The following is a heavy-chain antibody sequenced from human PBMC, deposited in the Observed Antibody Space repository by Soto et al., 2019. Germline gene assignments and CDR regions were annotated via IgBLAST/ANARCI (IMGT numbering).Heavy chain of an antibody. CDR2: ISGSGGST. V-gene: IGHV3-23*01. CDR3: AKATLDSSGYYYYYGMDV. J-gene: IGHJ6*02. D-gene: IGHD3-22*01. Sequence: GGSLRLSCAASGFTFSSYAMSWVRQAPGKGLEWVSAISGSGGSTYYADSVKGRFTISRDNSKNTLYLQMNSLRAEDTAVYYCAKATLDSSGYYYYYGMDVWGQGTTVTVSS. CDR1: GFTFSSYA.